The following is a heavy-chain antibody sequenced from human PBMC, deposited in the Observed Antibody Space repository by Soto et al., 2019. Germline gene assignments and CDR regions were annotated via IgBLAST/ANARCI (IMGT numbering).Heavy chain of an antibody. Sequence: QLQLEESGSGLVKPSQTMSLTCAVSGDSISSGGYSWRWIRQPPGQGLEWIGYIYHSGSTYYNPSLKSRVTISVDRSKNQFSLKLSSVTAADTAVYYCAIVPDRWGQGTLVTVSS. J-gene: IGHJ5*02. D-gene: IGHD2-2*01. CDR3: AIVPDR. CDR1: GDSISSGGYS. V-gene: IGHV4-30-2*01. CDR2: IYHSGST.